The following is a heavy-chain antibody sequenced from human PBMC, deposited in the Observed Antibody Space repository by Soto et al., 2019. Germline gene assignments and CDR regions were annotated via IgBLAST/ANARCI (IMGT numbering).Heavy chain of an antibody. D-gene: IGHD1-26*01. CDR3: VNRTEPIRGGYYFVY. J-gene: IGHJ4*02. V-gene: IGHV2-5*02. CDR2: VLWDDDK. CDR1: GSSLSNTGVG. Sequence: SCAYPGNPTQTLTLTCSFSGSSLSNTGVGVCWLRQPPGKALEWLALVLWDDDKRYSPSLNASLTIPKDTSKNLVVLSMTNMDPFDTATYYCVNRTEPIRGGYYFVYWGQGILVTVSS.